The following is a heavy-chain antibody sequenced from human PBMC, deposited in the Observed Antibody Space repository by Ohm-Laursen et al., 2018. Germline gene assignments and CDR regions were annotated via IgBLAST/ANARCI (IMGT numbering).Heavy chain of an antibody. CDR3: ARGTTVDWYFDL. J-gene: IGHJ2*01. CDR1: GGSFSGYY. Sequence: SDTLSLTCAASGGSFSGYYWGWIRQPPGKGLEWIGSIFHSGNIIYNPSLKSRVTMSVDTSKNHYSLKLGSVTAADTAVYYCARGTTVDWYFDLWGRGTLVTVSS. V-gene: IGHV4-38-2*01. D-gene: IGHD2/OR15-2a*01. CDR2: IFHSGNI.